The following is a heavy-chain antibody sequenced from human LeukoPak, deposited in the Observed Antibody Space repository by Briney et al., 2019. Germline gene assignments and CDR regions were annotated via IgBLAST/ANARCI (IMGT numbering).Heavy chain of an antibody. Sequence: PGGSLRLSCAASGFTFSSYGMHWVRQAPGKGLEWVAVIWYDGSNKYYADSEKGRFTISRDNSKNTLYLQMNSLRAEDTAVYYCARGSVDGYRGGIDYWGQGTLVTVSS. J-gene: IGHJ4*02. CDR2: IWYDGSNK. CDR3: ARGSVDGYRGGIDY. CDR1: GFTFSSYG. V-gene: IGHV3-33*01. D-gene: IGHD5-24*01.